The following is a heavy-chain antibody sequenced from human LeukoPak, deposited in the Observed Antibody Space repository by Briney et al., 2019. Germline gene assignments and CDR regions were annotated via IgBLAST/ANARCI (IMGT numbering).Heavy chain of an antibody. CDR2: MYYSGST. J-gene: IGHJ6*03. CDR3: ARAPGGYSSGWYVGYYYYYMDV. V-gene: IGHV4-30-4*01. Sequence: SETLSLTCTVSGGSISSGDYYWSWIRQPPGKGLEWIAYMYYSGSTYYNPSLKSRVTISVDTSKNQFSLKLSSVTAADTAVYYCARAPGGYSSGWYVGYYYYYMDVWGKGTTVTVSS. CDR1: GGSISSGDYY. D-gene: IGHD6-19*01.